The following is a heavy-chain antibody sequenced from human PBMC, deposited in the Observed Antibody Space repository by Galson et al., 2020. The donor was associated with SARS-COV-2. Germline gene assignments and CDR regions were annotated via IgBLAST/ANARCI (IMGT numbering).Heavy chain of an antibody. V-gene: IGHV2-70*11. CDR3: ACMGIEEADDNDYDSYGMDV. Sequence: ESGPTLVKPTQTLTLTCTFSGFSLSTSGMCITWIRQPPGKALEWLARIDWDDDEYYTTSLETRLTISKDTSKNQVVLTMTYMDPVDTGTSYWACMGIEEADDNDYDSYGMDVWGQGTTVNVSS. CDR1: GFSLSTSGMC. D-gene: IGHD6-19*01. CDR2: IDWDDDE. J-gene: IGHJ6*02.